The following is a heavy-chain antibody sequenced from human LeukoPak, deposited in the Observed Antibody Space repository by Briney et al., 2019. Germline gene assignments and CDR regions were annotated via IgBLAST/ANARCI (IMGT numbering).Heavy chain of an antibody. D-gene: IGHD3-10*01. CDR2: INWNGGST. Sequence: GGSLRLSCAASGFTFDDYGMSWVRQAPGKGLEWVSGINWNGGSTGYADSVKGRFTISRDNAKNSLYLQMNSLRAEDTALYYCARDSDTTIRVPLGGASDIRGQGTMVTVSS. J-gene: IGHJ3*02. CDR1: GFTFDDYG. V-gene: IGHV3-20*04. CDR3: ARDSDTTIRVPLGGASDI.